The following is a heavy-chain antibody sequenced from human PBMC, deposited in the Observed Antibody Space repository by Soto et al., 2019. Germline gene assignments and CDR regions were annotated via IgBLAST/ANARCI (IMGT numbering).Heavy chain of an antibody. V-gene: IGHV1-18*01. CDR1: GYTFTSYG. CDR2: ISAYNGNT. CDR3: AREGTYYYDSSGPTFDY. Sequence: ASVKVSCKASGYTFTSYGISWVRQAPGQGLEWMGWISAYNGNTNYAQKLQGRVTMTTDTSTSTAYMELRSLRSDDTAVYYCAREGTYYYDSSGPTFDYWGQGTLVTVSS. J-gene: IGHJ4*02. D-gene: IGHD3-22*01.